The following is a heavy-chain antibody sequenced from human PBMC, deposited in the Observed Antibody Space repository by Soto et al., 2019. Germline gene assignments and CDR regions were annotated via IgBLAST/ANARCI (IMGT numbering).Heavy chain of an antibody. CDR3: AKGDRTPMVTPDY. V-gene: IGHV3-30*18. J-gene: IGHJ4*02. Sequence: GGSLRLSCAASGFTFSSYGMHWVRQAPGKGLEWVAVISYDGSNKYYADSVKGRFTISRDNSKNTLYLQMNSLRAEDTAVYYCAKGDRTPMVTPDYRGQGTRVTVSS. CDR1: GFTFSSYG. D-gene: IGHD5-18*01. CDR2: ISYDGSNK.